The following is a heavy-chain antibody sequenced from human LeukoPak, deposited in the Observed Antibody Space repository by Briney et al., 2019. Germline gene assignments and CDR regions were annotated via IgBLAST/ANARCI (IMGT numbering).Heavy chain of an antibody. CDR2: ISSSGTYT. CDR3: AREYSSGWHLFDY. J-gene: IGHJ4*02. Sequence: GGSLRLSCAASGFTFNDHYMSWIRQASGKGLEWVSYISSSGTYTDYADSVKGRFTISRDNVNNSLYLQMNSLRAEDTAVYYCAREYSSGWHLFDYWGQGTLVTVSS. V-gene: IGHV3-11*06. CDR1: GFTFNDHY. D-gene: IGHD6-19*01.